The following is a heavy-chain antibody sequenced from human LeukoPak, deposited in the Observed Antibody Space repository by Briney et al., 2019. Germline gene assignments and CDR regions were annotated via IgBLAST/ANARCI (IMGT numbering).Heavy chain of an antibody. Sequence: PSETMSLTCADYGGSFSGYYWSWIRQPPGKGLEWIGEINHSGSTNYNPSLKSRVTISVDTSKNQFSLKLSSVTAADTAVYYCARGSVVVVPAAMIFNYWGQGTLVTVSS. CDR1: GGSFSGYY. CDR2: INHSGST. D-gene: IGHD2-2*01. V-gene: IGHV4-34*01. J-gene: IGHJ4*02. CDR3: ARGSVVVVPAAMIFNY.